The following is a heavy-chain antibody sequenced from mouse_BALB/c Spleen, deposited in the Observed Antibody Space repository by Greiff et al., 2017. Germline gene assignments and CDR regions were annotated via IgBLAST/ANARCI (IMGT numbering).Heavy chain of an antibody. CDR3: ARGAGNYAFDY. Sequence: EVMLVESGGGLVKPGGSLKLSCAASGFTFSSYAMSWVRQTPEKRLEWVASISSGGSTYYPDSVKGRFTISRDNARNILYLQMSSLRSEDTAMYYCARGAGNYAFDYWGQGTTLTVSS. J-gene: IGHJ2*01. CDR1: GFTFSSYA. V-gene: IGHV5-6-5*01. D-gene: IGHD2-1*01. CDR2: ISSGGST.